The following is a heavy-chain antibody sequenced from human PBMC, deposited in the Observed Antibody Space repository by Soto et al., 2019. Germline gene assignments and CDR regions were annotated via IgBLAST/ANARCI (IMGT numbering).Heavy chain of an antibody. D-gene: IGHD3-10*01. V-gene: IGHV1-18*01. CDR2: INAYNGNT. CDR1: GDTLTTYG. J-gene: IGHJ4*02. Sequence: VQLVQSGVEVKTPGASVKVSCRASGDTLTTYGITWVRQAPGQGLEWMGWINAYNGNTDYAQNLQGRVTMTTDTSTSTAYMELRSLRSDDTAMYYCARPQGNFFDYWGQGTLVTVSS. CDR3: ARPQGNFFDY.